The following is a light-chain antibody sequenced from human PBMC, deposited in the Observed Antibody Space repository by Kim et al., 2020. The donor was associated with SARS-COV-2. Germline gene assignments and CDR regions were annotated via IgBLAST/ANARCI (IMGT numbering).Light chain of an antibody. CDR2: EVS. J-gene: IGLJ1*01. Sequence: GQSITVSCTETSSDVGNYNLVSWYQQHPGKAPKLMIYEVSKRPSGVSNRFSCSKSGNTASLTISGLQAEDEADYYCCSYAGSSTYVFGTGTKVTVL. CDR1: SSDVGNYNL. CDR3: CSYAGSSTYV. V-gene: IGLV2-23*02.